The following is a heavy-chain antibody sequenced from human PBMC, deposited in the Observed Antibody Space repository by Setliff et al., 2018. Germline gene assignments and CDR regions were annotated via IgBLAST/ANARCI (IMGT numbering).Heavy chain of an antibody. D-gene: IGHD6-19*01. J-gene: IGHJ4*02. CDR1: GGSISSSSYY. CDR3: ARGLAVAGEFDY. V-gene: IGHV4-39*01. CDR2: IYYSGST. Sequence: SETLSLTCTVSGGSISSSSYYWGWIRQPPGKGLEWIGSIYYSGSTYYNPSLKSRVTISRDNSKNTLYLQMNSLRAEDTAVYYCARGLAVAGEFDYWGQGTLVTVSS.